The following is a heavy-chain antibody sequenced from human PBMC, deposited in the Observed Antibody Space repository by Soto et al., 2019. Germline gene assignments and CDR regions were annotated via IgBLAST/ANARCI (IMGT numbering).Heavy chain of an antibody. V-gene: IGHV2-5*01. CDR3: AHKGSLTHSPAFDF. CDR2: IYWNDDK. J-gene: IGHJ3*01. Sequence: QITLKESGPTLVKPTQTLTLTCAFSGFSLTASGVAVGWIRQPPGKALEWLAFIYWNDDKRYNASMKTRLTVTRETSPSQVVLTMTNMEPDDTATYYCAHKGSLTHSPAFDFWGRGTMVNVSS. CDR1: GFSLTASGVA.